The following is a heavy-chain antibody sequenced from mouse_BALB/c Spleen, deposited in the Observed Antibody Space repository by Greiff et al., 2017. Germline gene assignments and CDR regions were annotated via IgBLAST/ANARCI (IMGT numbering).Heavy chain of an antibody. Sequence: VKLVESGAELVKPGASVKLSCKASGYTFTSYYMYWVKQRPGQGLEWIGEINPSNGGTNFNEKFKSKATLTVDKSSSTAYMQLSSLTSEDSAVYYCTSGFYYYGSTPFAYWGQGTLVTVSA. V-gene: IGHV1S81*02. D-gene: IGHD1-1*01. CDR2: INPSNGGT. CDR1: GYTFTSYY. CDR3: TSGFYYYGSTPFAY. J-gene: IGHJ3*01.